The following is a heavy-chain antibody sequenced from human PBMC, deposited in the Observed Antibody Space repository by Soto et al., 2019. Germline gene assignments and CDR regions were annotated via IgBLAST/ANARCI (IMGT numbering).Heavy chain of an antibody. J-gene: IGHJ6*02. CDR2: IIPIFGTA. CDR1: GGTFSSYA. V-gene: IGHV1-69*13. D-gene: IGHD6-13*01. Sequence: SVKVSCRASGGTFSSYAISWVRQAPGQGLEWMGGIIPIFGTANYAQKFQGRVTITADESTSTAYMELSSLRSEDTAVYYCARAQTYSSSWLHYVLAGLDVWDPETRVTVSS. CDR3: ARAQTYSSSWLHYVLAGLDV.